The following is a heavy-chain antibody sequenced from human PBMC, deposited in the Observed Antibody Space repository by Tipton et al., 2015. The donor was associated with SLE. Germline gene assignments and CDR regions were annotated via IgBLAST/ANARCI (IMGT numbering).Heavy chain of an antibody. V-gene: IGHV4-39*07. CDR1: GGSISSSSYY. CDR3: ARLRVISYYLDY. D-gene: IGHD2-21*01. CDR2: IYYSGST. Sequence: QLVQSGAEAKPSETLSLTCTVSGGSISSSSYYWGWIRQPPGKGLEWIGSIYYSGSTYYNPSLKSRVTISVDTSKNQFSLKLSSVTAADTAVYYCARLRVISYYLDYGGQGTLVTVSS. J-gene: IGHJ4*02.